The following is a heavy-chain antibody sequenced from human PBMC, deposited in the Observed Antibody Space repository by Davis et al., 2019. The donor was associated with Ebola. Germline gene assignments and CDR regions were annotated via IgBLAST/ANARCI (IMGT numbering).Heavy chain of an antibody. Sequence: KVSCKGSGYSFTIYWISWVRQMPGKGLEWMGKIDPSDSYTDYSPSFQGHVSISADRSTNTAYLQWRSLRASDTGTYYCAPTIFGVPQPWGQGTLVTVSS. D-gene: IGHD3-3*01. CDR3: APTIFGVPQP. J-gene: IGHJ5*02. V-gene: IGHV5-10-1*01. CDR2: IDPSDSYT. CDR1: GYSFTIYW.